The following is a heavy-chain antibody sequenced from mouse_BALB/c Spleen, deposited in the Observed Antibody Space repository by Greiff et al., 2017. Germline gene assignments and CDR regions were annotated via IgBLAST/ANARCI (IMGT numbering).Heavy chain of an antibody. CDR1: GYSFTSYW. D-gene: IGHD2-3*01. V-gene: IGHV1-5*01. Sequence: EVQLQQSGTVLARPGASVKMSCKASGYSFTSYWMHWVKQRPGQGLEWMGAIYPGNSDTSYNQKFKGKAKLTAVTSASTAYMELSTLTNEDTAVYSSTKEVGRDGYCFDYWGQGTPLTVSS. CDR2: IYPGNSDT. J-gene: IGHJ2*01. CDR3: TKEVGRDGYCFDY.